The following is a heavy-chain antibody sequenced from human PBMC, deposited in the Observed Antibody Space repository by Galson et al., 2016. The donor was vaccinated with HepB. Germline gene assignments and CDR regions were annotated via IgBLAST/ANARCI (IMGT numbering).Heavy chain of an antibody. CDR1: GFSLNASGVG. CDR2: IYWDDDK. Sequence: PALVKPTQTLTLTCTLSGFSLNASGVGVAWIRQPPGKALEWLALIYWDDDKRYSPSLKSRLTITKDTSKNQVVFTMTNMDPVDTGTYYCARRGGITIFGVVSRDAFDIWGQGTMVTGSS. V-gene: IGHV2-5*02. J-gene: IGHJ3*02. CDR3: ARRGGITIFGVVSRDAFDI. D-gene: IGHD3-3*01.